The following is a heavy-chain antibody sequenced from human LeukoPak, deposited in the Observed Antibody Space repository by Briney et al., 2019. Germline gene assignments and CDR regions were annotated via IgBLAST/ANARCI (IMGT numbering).Heavy chain of an antibody. J-gene: IGHJ4*02. D-gene: IGHD2-15*01. CDR3: ARLRIDCSGGSCQYYFDY. CDR1: GGSISSYN. V-gene: IGHV4-59*01. CDR2: IYYSGST. Sequence: SETLTLTCTVSGGSISSYNWSWIRQPLGKGLEWIASIYYSGSTNYNPSLKSRLTISVDTSKNQFSLKLSSVTAADTAVFYCARLRIDCSGGSCQYYFDYWGQGTLVTVSS.